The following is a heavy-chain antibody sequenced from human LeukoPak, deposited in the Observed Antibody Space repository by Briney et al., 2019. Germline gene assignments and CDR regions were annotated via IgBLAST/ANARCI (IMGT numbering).Heavy chain of an antibody. Sequence: PGRSLRLSCAASRLTFSSYGMHWVRQAPGKGLEWVAVISYDGSNKYYADSVKGRFTISRDNSKNTLYLQMNSLRAEDTAVYYCAKDGSSSGFDYWGQGTLVTVSS. V-gene: IGHV3-30*18. CDR1: RLTFSSYG. CDR2: ISYDGSNK. J-gene: IGHJ4*02. D-gene: IGHD6-13*01. CDR3: AKDGSSSGFDY.